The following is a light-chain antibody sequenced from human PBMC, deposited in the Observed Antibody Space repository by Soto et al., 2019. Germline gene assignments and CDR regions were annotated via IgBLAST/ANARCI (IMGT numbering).Light chain of an antibody. Sequence: DIQMTQSPSTLSASVGDRVTITCRASESISSWLAWYQQKPGKAPKLLIYKASSLESGVPSRFSGSGSGTEFTLTISSLQPDDFATYYCQQYNSYPYTFGQGTKLEIK. CDR2: KAS. CDR1: ESISSW. CDR3: QQYNSYPYT. V-gene: IGKV1-5*03. J-gene: IGKJ2*01.